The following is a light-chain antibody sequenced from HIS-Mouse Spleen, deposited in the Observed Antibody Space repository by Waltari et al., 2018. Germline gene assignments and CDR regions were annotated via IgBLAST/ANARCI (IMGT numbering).Light chain of an antibody. CDR3: CSYAGSYRV. CDR2: DVS. Sequence: QSALTQPRSVSGSPGQSVTISCTGTSSDVGGYTSVSWYHQHPGKAPKLMIYDVSKRPSGVPDRCSGSKSGNTDSLTISGLQAEDEADYYCCSYAGSYRVFGTGTKVTVL. CDR1: SSDVGGYTS. V-gene: IGLV2-11*01. J-gene: IGLJ1*01.